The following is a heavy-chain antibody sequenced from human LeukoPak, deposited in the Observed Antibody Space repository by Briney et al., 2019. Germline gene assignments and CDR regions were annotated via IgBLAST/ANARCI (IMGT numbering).Heavy chain of an antibody. CDR2: ISYDESNK. D-gene: IGHD2-15*01. J-gene: IGHJ4*02. CDR1: GFTFSSYA. Sequence: GRSLRLSCAASGFTFSSYAMHWVRQAPGKGLEWVAVISYDESNKYYADSVKGRFTISRDNSKNTLYLQMNSLRAEDTAVYYCARDRRWLAAFDYWGQGTLVTVSS. CDR3: ARDRRWLAAFDY. V-gene: IGHV3-30-3*01.